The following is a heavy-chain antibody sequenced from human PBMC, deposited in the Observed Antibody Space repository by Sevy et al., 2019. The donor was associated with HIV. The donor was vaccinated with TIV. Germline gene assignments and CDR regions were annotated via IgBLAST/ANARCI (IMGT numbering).Heavy chain of an antibody. J-gene: IGHJ5*02. Sequence: GGSLRLSCTASGFTFSSYYMNWVRQAPGKGLEWVSKISSSGSSLYYADSVKGRFTLSRDNAKNLLNRQMNSLSADDTTVYYCTSNGGGVDNRFYTWGQGTVVTVSS. CDR2: ISSSGSSL. CDR3: TSNGGGVDNRFYT. V-gene: IGHV3-48*03. D-gene: IGHD3-16*01. CDR1: GFTFSSYY.